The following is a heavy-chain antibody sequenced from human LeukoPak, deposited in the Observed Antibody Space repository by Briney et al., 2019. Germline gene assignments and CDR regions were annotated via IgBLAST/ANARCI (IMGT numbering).Heavy chain of an antibody. V-gene: IGHV4-39*01. CDR2: VCYSETT. CDR3: ARHEGSSLVHDY. J-gene: IGHJ4*02. CDR1: GGSISSSTYY. Sequence: SETLSLTCTVSGGSISSSTYYWGWIRQPPGKGLEWIGSVCYSETTYYNSSLKSRVTISADTSKNQFSLQLSSVTAADTAVYYCARHEGSSLVHDYWGQGTLVTVSS. D-gene: IGHD6-13*01.